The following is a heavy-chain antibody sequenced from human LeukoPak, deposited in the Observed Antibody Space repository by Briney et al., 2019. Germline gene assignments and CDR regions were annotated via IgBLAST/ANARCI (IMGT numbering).Heavy chain of an antibody. V-gene: IGHV1-46*01. CDR2: INPSGGST. Sequence: ASVKVSCKASGYTFTSYYMHWVRQAPGQGLEWMGIINPSGGSTSYAQKFQGRVTMTRDTSTSTVYMELSSLRSEDTAVYYCARDRSSWYLSGSAFDIWGQGTMVTVSS. CDR3: ARDRSSWYLSGSAFDI. J-gene: IGHJ3*02. D-gene: IGHD6-13*01. CDR1: GYTFTSYY.